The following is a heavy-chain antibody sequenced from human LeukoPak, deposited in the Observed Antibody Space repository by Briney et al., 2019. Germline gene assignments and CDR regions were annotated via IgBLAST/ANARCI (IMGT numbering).Heavy chain of an antibody. CDR3: STLRSYGSGSTDY. D-gene: IGHD3-10*01. CDR2: IKTETDGGTT. J-gene: IGHJ4*02. V-gene: IGHV3-15*01. Sequence: GGSLRLSCAASGFTFNNAWMSWVRQAPGKGLEWVGHIKTETDGGTTVYAAPVKGRFTISRDDSKNTLYLQINSLKTEDTAVYYCSTLRSYGSGSTDYWGQGTLVTVSS. CDR1: GFTFNNAW.